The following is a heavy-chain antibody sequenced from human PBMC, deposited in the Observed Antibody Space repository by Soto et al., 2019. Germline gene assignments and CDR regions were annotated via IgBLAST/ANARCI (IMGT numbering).Heavy chain of an antibody. CDR2: ISGSGGST. CDR1: GFTFSSYA. J-gene: IGHJ4*02. V-gene: IGHV3-23*01. CDR3: AKDVYYDFWSGYYDY. D-gene: IGHD3-3*01. Sequence: GGSLRLSCAASGFTFSSYAMSWVRQAPGKGLEWVSAISGSGGSTYYADSVKGRFTISRDNSKNTLYLQMNSLRAEDTAVYYCAKDVYYDFWSGYYDYWGQGTLVTVSS.